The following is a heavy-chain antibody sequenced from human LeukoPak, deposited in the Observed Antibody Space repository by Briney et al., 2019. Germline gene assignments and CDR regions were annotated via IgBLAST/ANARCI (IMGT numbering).Heavy chain of an antibody. D-gene: IGHD5-24*01. J-gene: IGHJ4*02. V-gene: IGHV3-11*06. CDR3: ARDRRDGYNVLDY. CDR2: ISGSGHDI. Sequence: PGGSLRLSCAASGFTFSDSYMTWVRQAPGKGVEWVAYISGSGHDINYSESVKGRFTISRDNAKNSLYLEMNSLRAEDTAMFYCARDRRDGYNVLDYWGQGTLVTVSS. CDR1: GFTFSDSY.